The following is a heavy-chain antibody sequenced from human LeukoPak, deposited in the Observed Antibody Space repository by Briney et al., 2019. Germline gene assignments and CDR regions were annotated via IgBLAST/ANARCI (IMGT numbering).Heavy chain of an antibody. CDR2: INSNTGGT. V-gene: IGHV1-2*02. CDR1: EHIFTIYH. Sequence: GASVKVSCKTSEHIFTIYHIHWVRQAPGQGLEWMGWINSNTGGTNYAQKFQGRVTMTRDTSISTAYMELSRLRSDDAAVYYCARGTGWYTPMDYWGQGTLVTVSS. D-gene: IGHD6-19*01. J-gene: IGHJ4*02. CDR3: ARGTGWYTPMDY.